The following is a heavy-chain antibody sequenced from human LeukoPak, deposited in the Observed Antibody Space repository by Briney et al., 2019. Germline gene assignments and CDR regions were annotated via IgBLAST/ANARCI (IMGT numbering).Heavy chain of an antibody. D-gene: IGHD6-13*01. J-gene: IGHJ4*02. CDR3: ARGAAATY. V-gene: IGHV4-59*01. Sequence: SSETLSLTCAVSGGSISTYYWSWIRQPPGKGLEWIGYIHYSGSSNYNPSLKSRVTISLDTSKNQFSLKLSSVTAADTAVYYCARGAAATYWGQGTLVTVSS. CDR2: IHYSGSS. CDR1: GGSISTYY.